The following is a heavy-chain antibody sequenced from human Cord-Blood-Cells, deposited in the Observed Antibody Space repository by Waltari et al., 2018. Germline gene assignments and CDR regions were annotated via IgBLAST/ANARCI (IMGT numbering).Heavy chain of an antibody. J-gene: IGHJ5*02. CDR2: IYHSGST. CDR1: GYSISSGYY. V-gene: IGHV4-38-2*02. Sequence: QVQLQESGPGLVKPSETLSLTCTVSGYSISSGYYWGWIRQPPGKGLEWIGSIYHSGSTSYNPSLKSRVTIAVDTSKNQCALKLSAVTAADTAVYYCARDLVGGYCSSTSCSEGPWGQGTLVTVSS. CDR3: ARDLVGGYCSSTSCSEGP. D-gene: IGHD2-2*01.